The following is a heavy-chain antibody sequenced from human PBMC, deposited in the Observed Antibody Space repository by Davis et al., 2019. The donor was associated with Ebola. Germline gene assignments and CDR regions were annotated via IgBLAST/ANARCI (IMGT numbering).Heavy chain of an antibody. Sequence: PGGSLRLSCAVYGGSFSGYYWSWIRQPPGKGLEWIGEINHSGSTNYNPSLKSRVTISVDTSKNQFSLKLSSVTAADTAVYYCARGGTGGYYYYYMDVWGKGTTVTVSS. J-gene: IGHJ6*03. CDR2: INHSGST. CDR3: ARGGTGGYYYYYMDV. V-gene: IGHV4-34*01. CDR1: GGSFSGYY.